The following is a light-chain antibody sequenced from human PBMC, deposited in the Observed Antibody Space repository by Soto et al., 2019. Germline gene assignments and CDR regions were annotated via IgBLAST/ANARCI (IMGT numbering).Light chain of an antibody. J-gene: IGKJ5*01. CDR1: QGISSW. V-gene: IGKV1D-8*03. Sequence: VIWMTQSPSLLSASTGDRVTISCRMSQGISSWLAWYQQKPGKAPKLLIYAATILQSGVPSRFSGSESGTDFSLTISSLQPEDFATYFCQQSSDFPLTFGGGTRLAIK. CDR2: AAT. CDR3: QQSSDFPLT.